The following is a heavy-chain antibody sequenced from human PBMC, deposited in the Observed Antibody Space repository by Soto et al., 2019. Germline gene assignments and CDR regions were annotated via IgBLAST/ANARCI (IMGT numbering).Heavy chain of an antibody. Sequence: QVQLVQSGGGVVQPGRSLRLSCAASGFTFSYYGMHWVRQAPGKGLEWVAVIWHDGSNKYYADSVKGRFTISRDDSKNTLYLLMNSLRAEDTAVYYCARDFYGVDVWGQGTTVTVS. CDR2: IWHDGSNK. J-gene: IGHJ6*02. CDR3: ARDFYGVDV. V-gene: IGHV3-33*01. CDR1: GFTFSYYG.